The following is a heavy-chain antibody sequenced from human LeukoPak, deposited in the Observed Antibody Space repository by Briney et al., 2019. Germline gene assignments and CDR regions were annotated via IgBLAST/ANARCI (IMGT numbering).Heavy chain of an antibody. CDR2: IYSGGST. CDR3: ARGQQLAHDAFDI. Sequence: GGSLRLSCAASGFTFSTYSMTWVRQAPGKGLEWVSVIYSGGSTYYADSVKGRFTISRDNSKNTLYLQMNSLRAEDTAVYYCARGQQLAHDAFDIWGQGTMVTVSS. J-gene: IGHJ3*02. D-gene: IGHD6-13*01. CDR1: GFTFSTYS. V-gene: IGHV3-53*01.